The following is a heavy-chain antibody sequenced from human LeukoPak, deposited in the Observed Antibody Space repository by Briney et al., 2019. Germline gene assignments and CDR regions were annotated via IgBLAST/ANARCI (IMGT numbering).Heavy chain of an antibody. V-gene: IGHV3-74*01. CDR2: INGDGSDT. CDR3: VRGLASGYSSAYGVY. J-gene: IGHJ4*02. Sequence: GGSLRLSCKASGFTFSSYWMHWVRQIPGKGLAWVSRINGDGSDTNSADSVKGRFTISRDNAKNTLYLQMNSLRAEDTAVYYCVRGLASGYSSAYGVYWGTGTLVTVSS. D-gene: IGHD5-18*01. CDR1: GFTFSSYW.